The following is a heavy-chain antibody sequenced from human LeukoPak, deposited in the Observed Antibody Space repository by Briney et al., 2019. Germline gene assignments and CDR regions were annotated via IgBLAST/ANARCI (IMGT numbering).Heavy chain of an antibody. CDR1: GFPFSRYA. J-gene: IGHJ3*02. D-gene: IGHD6-19*01. V-gene: IGHV3-30-3*01. CDR3: ARLSPGGGWYARAFDI. CDR2: RSHDGGIE. Sequence: GTSLRLSCAASGFPFSRYAVHWVRQAPGKGLEWVALRSHDGGIEDYADSVKGRFTISRDNSRNTLYLQMNSLRAEDTAVYYCARLSPGGGWYARAFDIWGQGTMVTVSS.